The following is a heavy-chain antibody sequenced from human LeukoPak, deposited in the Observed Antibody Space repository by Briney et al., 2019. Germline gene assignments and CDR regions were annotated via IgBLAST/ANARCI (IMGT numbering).Heavy chain of an antibody. CDR2: IYHSGST. J-gene: IGHJ4*02. V-gene: IGHV4-31*03. Sequence: SETLSLTCNVSGGFISIGRYYWGWIRQHPGKGLECIGYIYHSGSTYYNPSLKSRFTISLDMSKNQFSLKLSSVTAADTAVYYCARLSSSGDAAWLDYWGQGTLVTVSS. CDR1: GGFISIGRYY. CDR3: ARLSSSGDAAWLDY. D-gene: IGHD3-22*01.